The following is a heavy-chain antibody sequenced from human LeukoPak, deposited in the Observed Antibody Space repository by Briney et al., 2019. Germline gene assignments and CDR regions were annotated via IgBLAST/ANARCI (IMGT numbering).Heavy chain of an antibody. Sequence: SVKVSCKASGGTFSSYAISWVRQAPGQGLEWMGGIIPIFGTANYAQKFQGRVTITADESTSTAYMELSSLRSEDTAVYYCAEDYCSSTSCYSDYGVSFHYWGQGTLVTVSS. CDR2: IIPIFGTA. CDR3: AEDYCSSTSCYSDYGVSFHY. CDR1: GGTFSSYA. D-gene: IGHD2-2*02. V-gene: IGHV1-69*13. J-gene: IGHJ4*02.